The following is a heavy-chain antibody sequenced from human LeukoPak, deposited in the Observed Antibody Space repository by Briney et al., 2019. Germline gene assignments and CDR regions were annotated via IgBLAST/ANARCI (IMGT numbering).Heavy chain of an antibody. J-gene: IGHJ4*02. V-gene: IGHV3-7*01. Sequence: GGSLRLSCAASGSTFSSYWMSWVRQAPGKGLEWVANIKQDGSEKYYVDSVKGRFTISRDNAKNSLYLQMNSLRAEDTAVYYCARVGGGAPPDRYFDYWGQGTLVTVSS. CDR2: IKQDGSEK. CDR3: ARVGGGAPPDRYFDY. CDR1: GSTFSSYW. D-gene: IGHD3-16*01.